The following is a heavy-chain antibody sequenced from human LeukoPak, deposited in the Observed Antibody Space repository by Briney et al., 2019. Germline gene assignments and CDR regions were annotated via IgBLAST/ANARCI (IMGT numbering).Heavy chain of an antibody. Sequence: ASVNVSYKASGYTFTSYGISGVRQAPGQGLEWMGWISAYNGNTNYAQKLQGRVTMTTDTSTSTVYMELRSMRSDDTAVYYCARETAYYYDSSGDVVYYFDYWGQGTLVTVSS. D-gene: IGHD3-22*01. CDR2: ISAYNGNT. V-gene: IGHV1-18*01. CDR3: ARETAYYYDSSGDVVYYFDY. CDR1: GYTFTSYG. J-gene: IGHJ4*02.